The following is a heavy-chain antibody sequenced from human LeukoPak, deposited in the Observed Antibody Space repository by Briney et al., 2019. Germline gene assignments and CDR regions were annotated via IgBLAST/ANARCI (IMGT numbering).Heavy chain of an antibody. CDR1: GYTFTNYF. V-gene: IGHV1-46*01. D-gene: IGHD3-9*01. J-gene: IGHJ4*02. CDR3: ARGILFDILTGYPDY. Sequence: ASVKVSCKASGYTFTNYFMHWVRQAPGQGLEWMGIINPSGGSTSYAQKFQGRVTMTRDTSTSTVYMELSSLRSEDTAVHYCARGILFDILTGYPDYWGQGTLVTVSS. CDR2: INPSGGST.